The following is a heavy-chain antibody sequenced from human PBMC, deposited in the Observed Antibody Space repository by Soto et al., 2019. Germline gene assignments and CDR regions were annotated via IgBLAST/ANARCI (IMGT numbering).Heavy chain of an antibody. Sequence: PSETLSLTCTVSGGSISSYYWSWIRQPPGKGLEWIGYIYYSGSTNYNPSLKSRVTISVDTSKNQFSLKLSSVTAADTAVYYCARVTYDFWCGYYSALNYYYYYMDVWGKGTTVTVSS. V-gene: IGHV4-59*01. CDR2: IYYSGST. D-gene: IGHD3-3*01. J-gene: IGHJ6*03. CDR1: GGSISSYY. CDR3: ARVTYDFWCGYYSALNYYYYYMDV.